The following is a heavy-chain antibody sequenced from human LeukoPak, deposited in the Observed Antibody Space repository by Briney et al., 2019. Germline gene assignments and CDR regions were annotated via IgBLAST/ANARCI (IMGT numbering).Heavy chain of an antibody. CDR2: IYYSGST. Sequence: SETLSLTCTVSGGSISSYYWSWIRQPPGKGLEWIGYIYYSGSTNYNPSLKSRVTISVDTSKNQFSLKLSSVTAADTAVYYCARDRGSGSSGGGDYWGQGTLVTVSS. J-gene: IGHJ4*02. CDR1: GGSISSYY. D-gene: IGHD3-10*01. V-gene: IGHV4-59*12. CDR3: ARDRGSGSSGGGDY.